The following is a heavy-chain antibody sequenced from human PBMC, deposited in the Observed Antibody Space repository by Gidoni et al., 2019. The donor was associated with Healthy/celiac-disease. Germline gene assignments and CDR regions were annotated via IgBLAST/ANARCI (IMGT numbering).Heavy chain of an antibody. J-gene: IGHJ4*02. CDR2: IYYSGST. CDR1: GGAISSGGYY. Sequence: QVQLQESGPGLVKPSQTLSLTRTVSGGAISSGGYYWSWSRQHPGKGLEWIGYIYYSGSTDYTPSLKSRVTISVDTSKNQFSLKLSSVTAADSAVYYCAREYQLLSRYYFDYWGQGTLVTVSS. V-gene: IGHV4-31*03. CDR3: AREYQLLSRYYFDY. D-gene: IGHD2-2*01.